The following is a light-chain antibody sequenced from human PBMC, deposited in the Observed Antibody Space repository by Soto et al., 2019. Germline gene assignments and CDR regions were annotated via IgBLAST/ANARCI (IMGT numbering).Light chain of an antibody. CDR1: SSDVGGYNY. CDR3: SSYTSSSTLALYV. Sequence: QSALTQPASVSGSPGQSITISCTGTSSDVGGYNYVSWYQQHPGKAPKLMIYDVSNRPSGVSNRFSGSKSGNTASLTISGLQAEDEADYDCSSYTSSSTLALYVFGTGTKLTVL. J-gene: IGLJ1*01. CDR2: DVS. V-gene: IGLV2-14*01.